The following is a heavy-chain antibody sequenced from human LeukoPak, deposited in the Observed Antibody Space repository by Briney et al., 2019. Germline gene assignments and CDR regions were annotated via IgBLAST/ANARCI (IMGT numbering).Heavy chain of an antibody. V-gene: IGHV3-23*01. CDR2: ISGSGGST. J-gene: IGHJ3*02. CDR3: ARVGKLLWFGKLDAFDI. Sequence: PGGSLRLSCAASGFTFSSYGMSWVRQAPGKGLEWVSAISGSGGSTYYADSVKGRFTISRDNSKNTLYLQMNSLRAEDMAVYYCARVGKLLWFGKLDAFDIWGQGTMVTVSS. CDR1: GFTFSSYG. D-gene: IGHD3-10*01.